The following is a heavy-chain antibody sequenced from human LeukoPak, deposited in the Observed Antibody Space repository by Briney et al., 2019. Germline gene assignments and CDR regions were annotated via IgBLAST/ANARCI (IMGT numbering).Heavy chain of an antibody. CDR2: IYPSGST. J-gene: IGHJ4*02. V-gene: IGHV4-61*02. Sequence: SETLSLTCTVSGGSISSGNYYWSWIRQPAGKGLEWIGRIYPSGSTNCNPSLKSRVTISVDTSKNQFSLKLSSVTAADTAVYYCARGHYSKFDYWGQGTLVTVSS. CDR1: GGSISSGNYY. D-gene: IGHD6-13*01. CDR3: ARGHYSKFDY.